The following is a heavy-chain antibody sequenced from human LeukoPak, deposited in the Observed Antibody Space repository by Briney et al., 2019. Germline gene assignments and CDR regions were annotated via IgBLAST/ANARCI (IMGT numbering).Heavy chain of an antibody. J-gene: IGHJ4*02. Sequence: GSLRLSCAASGFTLSDHAMSWVRQAPGKGLEWVSTISGSGHSTFYAVSVKGRFTISSDNSKNTLYLQMNSLRGEDSALYYCARRYCSGGTWYYFDNWGQGTLVTVSS. CDR1: GFTLSDHA. D-gene: IGHD2-15*01. CDR2: ISGSGHST. V-gene: IGHV3-23*01. CDR3: ARRYCSGGTWYYFDN.